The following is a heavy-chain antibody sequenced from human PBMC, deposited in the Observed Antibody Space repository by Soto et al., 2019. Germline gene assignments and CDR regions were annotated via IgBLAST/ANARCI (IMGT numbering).Heavy chain of an antibody. CDR2: ISSDDHHQ. D-gene: IGHD3-22*01. V-gene: IGHV3-30*03. Sequence: QVQLVESGGGEVQPGGSLRVSCATSGFSFNDYAMYWVRQAPGQGLEWVAIISSDDHHQFYLDNLRGRFTVSRDNSQNTLYVRMDSLRPEDTAVYYWRRVTYYPHSSVLPADYWGPGAVVSVS. J-gene: IGHJ4*02. CDR1: GFSFNDYA. CDR3: RRVTYYPHSSVLPADY.